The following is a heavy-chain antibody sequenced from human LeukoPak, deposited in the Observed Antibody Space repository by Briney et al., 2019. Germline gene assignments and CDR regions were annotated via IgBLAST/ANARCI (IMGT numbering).Heavy chain of an antibody. J-gene: IGHJ4*02. V-gene: IGHV3-11*04. CDR3: ARDPDIYYDILTGYSPRGFDY. CDR2: ISSSGSTI. CDR1: GFTFSDYY. D-gene: IGHD3-9*01. Sequence: PGGSLRLSCAASGFTFSDYYMSWIRQAPGKGLEWVSYISSSGSTIYYADSVKGRFTISRDNAKNSLYLQMNSLRAEDTAVYYCARDPDIYYDILTGYSPRGFDYWGQGTLVTVSS.